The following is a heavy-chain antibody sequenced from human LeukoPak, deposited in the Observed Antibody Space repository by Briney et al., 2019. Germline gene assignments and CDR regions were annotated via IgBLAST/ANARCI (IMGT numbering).Heavy chain of an antibody. Sequence: GGSLRLSCAASGFTFSSHWMHRVRHDPGKGLVWVSRINSDESRTDYSDSVKGRFTISRDNAKNTLYLQMSSLRAEDTAVYYCARAPGHGASYYERWGQGTLVTVSS. V-gene: IGHV3-74*01. CDR1: GFTFSSHW. CDR2: INSDESRT. CDR3: ARAPGHGASYYER. J-gene: IGHJ4*02. D-gene: IGHD1-26*01.